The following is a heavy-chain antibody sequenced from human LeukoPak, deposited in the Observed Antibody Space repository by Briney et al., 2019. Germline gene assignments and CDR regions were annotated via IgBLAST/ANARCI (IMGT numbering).Heavy chain of an antibody. CDR1: GFTFSSYG. Sequence: EGSLRLSCAASGFTFSSYGMHWVRQAPGKGLEWVAVISYDGSNKYYADSVKGRFTISRDNSKNTLYLQMNSLRAEDTAVYYCAKGSRIVVVVAADYWGQGTLVTVSS. V-gene: IGHV3-30*18. J-gene: IGHJ4*02. CDR3: AKGSRIVVVVAADY. D-gene: IGHD2-15*01. CDR2: ISYDGSNK.